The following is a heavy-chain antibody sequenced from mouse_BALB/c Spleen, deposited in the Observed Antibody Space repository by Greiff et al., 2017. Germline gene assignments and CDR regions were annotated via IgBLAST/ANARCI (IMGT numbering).Heavy chain of an antibody. D-gene: IGHD2-10*02. Sequence: EVKLMESGGGLVKPGGSLKLSCAASGFTFSDYYMYWVRQTPEKRLEWVATISDGGSYTYYPESVKGRFTISRDNAKNNMYLQMSSLKSEDTAMYYCARAQYGNYVGGAMDYWGQGTSVTVSS. CDR2: ISDGGSYT. CDR1: GFTFSDYY. V-gene: IGHV5-4*02. CDR3: ARAQYGNYVGGAMDY. J-gene: IGHJ4*01.